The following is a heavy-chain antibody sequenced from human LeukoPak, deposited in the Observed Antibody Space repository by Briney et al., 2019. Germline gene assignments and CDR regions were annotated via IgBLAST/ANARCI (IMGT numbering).Heavy chain of an antibody. Sequence: GRSRRCSCAASGFSFSSGSMHWVRQAPAKGLEWVAVISHDGSHNYNADSVKGRFTISRDNSKNTLYLQTNSLRPEDTAVYYCVRSRTQYYGSGIDYWGQGTLVTVSS. J-gene: IGHJ4*02. CDR1: GFSFSSGS. CDR2: ISHDGSHN. CDR3: VRSRTQYYGSGIDY. D-gene: IGHD3-10*01. V-gene: IGHV3-30*01.